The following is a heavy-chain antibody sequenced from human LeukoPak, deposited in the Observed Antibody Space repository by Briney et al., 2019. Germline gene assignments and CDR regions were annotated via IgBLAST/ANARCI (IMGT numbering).Heavy chain of an antibody. CDR1: GGTFSSYA. CDR2: IIPIFGTA. D-gene: IGHD3-3*01. V-gene: IGHV1-69*13. CDR3: ARDLTVRFLEWDVPMDV. Sequence: ASVKVSCKASGGTFSSYAISWVRQAPGQGLEWMGGIIPIFGTANYAQKFQGRVTITADESTSTAYMELSSLRSEDTAVYYCARDLTVRFLEWDVPMDVWGQGTTVTVSS. J-gene: IGHJ6*02.